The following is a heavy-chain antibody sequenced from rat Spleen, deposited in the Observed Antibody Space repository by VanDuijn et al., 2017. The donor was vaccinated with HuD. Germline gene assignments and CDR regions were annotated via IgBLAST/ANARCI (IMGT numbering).Heavy chain of an antibody. J-gene: IGHJ2*01. CDR3: TRGGYYRY. CDR2: ITNTGGRI. V-gene: IGHV5-31*01. D-gene: IGHD1-1*01. Sequence: EVQLVESGGGLVQPGRSLKLSCVTSGFTFNNYWMTWIRQAPGKGLEWVASITNTGGRIYYTDSVQGRFTYSRDPDQNPHYLQTNSQRAEDTATYYVTRGGYYRYWGQGVMVTVSS. CDR1: GFTFNNYW.